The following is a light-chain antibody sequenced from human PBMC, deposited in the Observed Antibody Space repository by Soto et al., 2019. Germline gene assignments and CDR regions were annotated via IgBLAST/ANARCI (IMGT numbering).Light chain of an antibody. CDR1: SSDVGAYSS. CDR2: DVS. V-gene: IGLV2-8*01. J-gene: IGLJ2*01. CDR3: SSYAGSNNLV. Sequence: LTQPPSASGSPGQSVTISCTGTSSDVGAYSSVSWYQQHPGKAPKLMIYDVSKRPSGVPDRFSGSKSANTASLTVSGLQAEDEADYYCSSYAGSNNLVFGGGTKLTVL.